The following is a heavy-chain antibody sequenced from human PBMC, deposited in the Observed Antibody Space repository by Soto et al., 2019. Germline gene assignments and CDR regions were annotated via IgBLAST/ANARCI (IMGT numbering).Heavy chain of an antibody. CDR3: GRGGPSNWDAFAI. V-gene: IGHV1-69*02. Sequence: ASVKVSCKASGGTFSTYTISWVRQAPGQGLEWMGRINPMFGIANYAQMFQGRVTITADKSTSTAYMEVSSLRSEDTAVYYCGRGGPSNWDAFAIWGQGTMVTVSS. D-gene: IGHD6-13*01. CDR1: GGTFSTYT. CDR2: INPMFGIA. J-gene: IGHJ3*02.